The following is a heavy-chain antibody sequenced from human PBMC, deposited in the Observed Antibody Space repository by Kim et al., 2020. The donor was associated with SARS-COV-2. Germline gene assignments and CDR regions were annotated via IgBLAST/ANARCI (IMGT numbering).Heavy chain of an antibody. D-gene: IGHD6-6*01. CDR3: ARDGSSSFYYYYGMDV. CDR1: GYTFTSYA. Sequence: ASVQVSCKASGYTFTSYAMHWVRQAPGQRLEWMGWINAGNGYTKYSQKFQGRVTITRDTSASTAYMELSSLRSEDTAVYYCARDGSSSFYYYYGMDVWGQGTTVTVSS. V-gene: IGHV1-3*01. J-gene: IGHJ6*02. CDR2: INAGNGYT.